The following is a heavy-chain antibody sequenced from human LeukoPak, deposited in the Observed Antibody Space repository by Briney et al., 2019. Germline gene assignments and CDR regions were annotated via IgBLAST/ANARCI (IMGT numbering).Heavy chain of an antibody. CDR1: GFTFSSYS. CDR3: ARVDTANAFDI. CDR2: ISSSSSYI. J-gene: IGHJ3*02. Sequence: GGSLRLSCAASGFTFSSYSMNWVRQAPGKGLEWVSSISSSSSYIYYADSVKGRFTISRDNAKNSLYLQMNSLRAEDTAAYYCARVDTANAFDIWGQGTMVTVSS. D-gene: IGHD5-18*01. V-gene: IGHV3-21*01.